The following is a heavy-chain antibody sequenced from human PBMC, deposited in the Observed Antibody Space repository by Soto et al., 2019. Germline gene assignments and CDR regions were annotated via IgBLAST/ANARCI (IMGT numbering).Heavy chain of an antibody. CDR1: GGTFSSYA. CDR2: IIPIFGTA. CDR3: ASSYGSGYRAFDY. Sequence: SVKVSCKASGGTFSSYAISWVRQAPGQGLEWMGGIIPIFGTANYAQRFQGRVTMTADKSTSTAYMELSSLRSEDTAIYYCASSYGSGYRAFDYWGQGALVTVSS. D-gene: IGHD3-10*01. V-gene: IGHV1-69*06. J-gene: IGHJ4*02.